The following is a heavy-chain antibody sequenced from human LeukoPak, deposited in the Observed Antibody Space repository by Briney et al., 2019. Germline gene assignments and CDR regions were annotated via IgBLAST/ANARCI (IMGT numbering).Heavy chain of an antibody. CDR3: ARGILAWFGTHRYYFDY. Sequence: PSETLSLTCPVSGGSISSYYWSWIRQPPGKGLEWIGYIYYSGSTNYKSSLKSRVTISVDTSKNQFSLKLSSVTAADTAVYYCARGILAWFGTHRYYFDYWGQGTLVTVSS. CDR1: GGSISSYY. V-gene: IGHV4-59*01. D-gene: IGHD3-10*01. CDR2: IYYSGST. J-gene: IGHJ4*02.